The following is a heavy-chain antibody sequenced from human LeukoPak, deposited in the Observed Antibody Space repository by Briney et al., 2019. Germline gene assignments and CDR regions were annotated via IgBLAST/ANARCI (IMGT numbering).Heavy chain of an antibody. CDR2: IHYSGST. CDR1: SGSISGYF. D-gene: IGHD2/OR15-2a*01. CDR3: ARQASCDSATCNPFDY. Sequence: SETLSLTCTVSSGSISGYFWSWIRQPPGKGLEWIGFIHYSGSTNYNPSLKSRVTISVDTSKNQFSLKLRSVTAADTAVYYCARQASCDSATCNPFDYWGQGTLVTVSS. J-gene: IGHJ4*02. V-gene: IGHV4-59*08.